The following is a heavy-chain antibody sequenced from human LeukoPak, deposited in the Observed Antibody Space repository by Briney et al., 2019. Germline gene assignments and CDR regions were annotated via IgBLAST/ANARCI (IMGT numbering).Heavy chain of an antibody. J-gene: IGHJ4*02. CDR2: ISGSGGST. CDR3: AKDVRASGSPYFDY. D-gene: IGHD3-22*01. V-gene: IGHV3-23*01. CDR1: GFTFSSYA. Sequence: GGSLRLSCAASGFTFSSYAMSSVRQAPGKGLGWVSAISGSGGSTYYADSVKGRFTISRDNSKNTLYLKMNSLRAEDTAVYYCAKDVRASGSPYFDYWGQGTLVTVSS.